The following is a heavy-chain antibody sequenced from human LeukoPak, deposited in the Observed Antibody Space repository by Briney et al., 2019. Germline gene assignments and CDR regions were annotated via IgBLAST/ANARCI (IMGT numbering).Heavy chain of an antibody. CDR1: GYTFTSYD. J-gene: IGHJ4*02. CDR2: MNPNSGNT. V-gene: IGHV1-8*01. CDR3: ARGHGSGWYGVN. Sequence: ASVKVSCKASGYTFTSYDINWVRPATGQGLEWMGWMNPNSGNTGYAQKFQGRVTMTRNTSISTAYMELSSLRSEDTAMYYCARGHGSGWYGVNWGQGTLVTVSS. D-gene: IGHD6-19*01.